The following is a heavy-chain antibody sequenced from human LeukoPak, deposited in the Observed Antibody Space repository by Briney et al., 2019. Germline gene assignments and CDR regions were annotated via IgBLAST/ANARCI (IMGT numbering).Heavy chain of an antibody. V-gene: IGHV4-59*01. CDR1: GGSISSYY. CDR2: IYYSGST. J-gene: IGHJ3*02. CDR3: ARGMNYDILTGYYNRVAFDI. D-gene: IGHD3-9*01. Sequence: SETLSLTCTVPGGSISSYYWSWLRQPPGKGREWVGYIYYSGSTNYNPSLKSRVTISVDTSKNQFSLKLSSVTAADTAVYYCARGMNYDILTGYYNRVAFDIWGQGTMVTVSS.